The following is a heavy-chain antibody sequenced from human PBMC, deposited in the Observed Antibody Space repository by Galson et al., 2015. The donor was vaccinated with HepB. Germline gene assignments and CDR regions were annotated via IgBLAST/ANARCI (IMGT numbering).Heavy chain of an antibody. J-gene: IGHJ3*02. CDR1: GFTVSNSF. CDR2: IYSGDNT. Sequence: SLRLSCAASGFTVSNSFMTWVRQAPGKGLEWVSTIYSGDNTYYADSAKGRFTISRDNSNNTLFLQMNSLRTEDTAVYYCARRGGGGRAFDIWGQGTMVTVSS. CDR3: ARRGGGGRAFDI. D-gene: IGHD3-16*01. V-gene: IGHV3-66*02.